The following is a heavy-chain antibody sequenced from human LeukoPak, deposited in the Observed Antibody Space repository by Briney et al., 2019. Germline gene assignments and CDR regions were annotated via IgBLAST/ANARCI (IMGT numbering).Heavy chain of an antibody. Sequence: GSLRLSCAASGFTLCNYWMSWVRQAPGKGLEWVAHINQDGSEEHYMDSVKARFIISRDNAKNSLSLQMDSLRAEDTAVYYCVRDGGVSGYDLLDYWGQGTLVTVSS. CDR2: INQDGSEE. D-gene: IGHD5-12*01. CDR3: VRDGGVSGYDLLDY. V-gene: IGHV3-7*01. J-gene: IGHJ4*02. CDR1: GFTLCNYW.